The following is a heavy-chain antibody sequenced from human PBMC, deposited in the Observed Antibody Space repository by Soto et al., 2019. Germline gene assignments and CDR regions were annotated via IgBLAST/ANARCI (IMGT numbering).Heavy chain of an antibody. V-gene: IGHV4-34*01. CDR1: GGSLSDYS. D-gene: IGHD5-12*01. Sequence: QVQLQQWGAGLLKPSETLSLRCAVYGGSLSDYSWTWIRQSPGKGLEWIGEINHGGNSKYNPSLKSRVTRTVDKAKNQLSLILTAVTAADPAVYDCAGGGGDTGYFCDYWGQGTLVTVSS. CDR2: INHGGNS. CDR3: AGGGGDTGYFCDY. J-gene: IGHJ4*02.